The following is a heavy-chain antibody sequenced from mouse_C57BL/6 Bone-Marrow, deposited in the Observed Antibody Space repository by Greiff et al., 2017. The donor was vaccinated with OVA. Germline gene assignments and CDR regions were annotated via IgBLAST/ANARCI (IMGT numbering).Heavy chain of an antibody. CDR3: ARSPTVVAPAYFDY. Sequence: DVQLQESGGGLVQPGGSLSLSCAASGFTFTDYYMSWVRQPPGKALEWLGFIRNKANGYTTEYSASVKGRFTISRDNSQSILYLQMNALRAEDSATYYCARSPTVVAPAYFDYWGQGTTLTVSS. D-gene: IGHD1-1*01. CDR2: IRNKANGYTT. V-gene: IGHV7-3*01. J-gene: IGHJ2*01. CDR1: GFTFTDYY.